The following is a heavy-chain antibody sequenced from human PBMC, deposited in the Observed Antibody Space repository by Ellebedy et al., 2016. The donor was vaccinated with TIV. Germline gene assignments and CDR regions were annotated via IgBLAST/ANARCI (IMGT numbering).Heavy chain of an antibody. CDR1: GFTFSSYG. J-gene: IGHJ4*02. D-gene: IGHD2-2*01. CDR2: IWYDGSNK. CDR3: ARDRVVIPRATYY. V-gene: IGHV3-33*01. Sequence: GESLKISCAASGFTFSSYGMHWVRQAPGKGLEWVAVIWYDGSNKYYADSVKGRFTISRDNAKNSLFLQMNSLRAEDTAVYYCARDRVVIPRATYYWGQGTLVTVSS.